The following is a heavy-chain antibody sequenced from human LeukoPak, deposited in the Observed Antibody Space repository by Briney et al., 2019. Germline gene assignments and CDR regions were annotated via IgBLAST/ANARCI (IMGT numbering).Heavy chain of an antibody. Sequence: SETLSLTCTVSGGSISSYYWSWIRQPPGKGLEWIGYIYYSGSTNYNPSLKSRVTMSVDTSKNQFSLKLSSVTAADTAVYYCARHAGGSNLEWPLENWFDPWGQGTLVTVSS. CDR3: ARHAGGSNLEWPLENWFDP. CDR1: GGSISSYY. CDR2: IYYSGST. V-gene: IGHV4-59*08. J-gene: IGHJ5*02. D-gene: IGHD3-3*01.